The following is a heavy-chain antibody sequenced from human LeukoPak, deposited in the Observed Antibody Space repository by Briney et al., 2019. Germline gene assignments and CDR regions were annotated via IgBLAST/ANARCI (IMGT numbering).Heavy chain of an antibody. V-gene: IGHV1-46*01. J-gene: IGHJ5*02. D-gene: IGHD1-26*01. CDR1: GYTFTSYY. Sequence: AXVXXXCKASGYTFTSYYMHWVRQAPGQGLEWMGIINPSGGSTNYAQKFQGRVTMTRDTSTSTVYMELSSLRSEDTAVYYCARDTTPYNWFDPWGQGTLVTVSS. CDR3: ARDTTPYNWFDP. CDR2: INPSGGST.